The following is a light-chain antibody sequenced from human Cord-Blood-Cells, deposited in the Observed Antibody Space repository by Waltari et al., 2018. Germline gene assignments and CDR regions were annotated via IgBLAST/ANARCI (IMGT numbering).Light chain of an antibody. CDR3: QSADSSGTYVV. J-gene: IGLJ2*01. V-gene: IGLV3-25*03. Sequence: SYELTQPPSVSVSPGQTTRIPCSGDASPKQYDYCDQQKPGKAPVLVIYKDSERPSGIPERFSGSSSGTTVTLTISGVQAEDEADYYCQSADSSGTYVVFGGGTKLTVL. CDR1: ASPKQY. CDR2: KDS.